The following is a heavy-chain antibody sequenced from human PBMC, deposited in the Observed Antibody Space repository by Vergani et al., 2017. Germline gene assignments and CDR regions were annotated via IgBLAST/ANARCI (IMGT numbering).Heavy chain of an antibody. D-gene: IGHD3-22*01. CDR2: ISSSGSTI. CDR1: VFTFSDYY. J-gene: IGHJ6*02. Sequence: QVQLVESGGGLVKPGGSLRLSCAASVFTFSDYYMSWIRQAPGKGLEWVSYISSSGSTIYYAASAKGRFTISRDNAKNSLYLQMNSLRAEDTAVYYCAIKHISNYNESSGYYYMGYYYGMDVWSQGTTVTVSS. V-gene: IGHV3-11*01. CDR3: AIKHISNYNESSGYYYMGYYYGMDV.